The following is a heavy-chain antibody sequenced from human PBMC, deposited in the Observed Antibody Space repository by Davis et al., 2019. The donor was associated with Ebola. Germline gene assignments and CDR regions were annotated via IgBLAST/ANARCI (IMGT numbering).Heavy chain of an antibody. D-gene: IGHD5-18*01. CDR2: IRYDGSNK. CDR3: ARVAADTAMVFDRRIDY. J-gene: IGHJ4*02. CDR1: GFTFSSYG. Sequence: PGGSLRLSCAASGFTFSSYGMHWVRQAPGKGLEWVAFIRYDGSNKYYADSVKGRFTISRDNSKNTLYLQMNSLRAEDTAVYYCARVAADTAMVFDRRIDYWGQGTLVTVSS. V-gene: IGHV3-30*02.